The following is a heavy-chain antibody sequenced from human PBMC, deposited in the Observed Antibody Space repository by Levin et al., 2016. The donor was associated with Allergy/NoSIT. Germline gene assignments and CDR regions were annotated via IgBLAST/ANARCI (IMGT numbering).Heavy chain of an antibody. CDR2: ISNNGGST. Sequence: GESLKISCAASGFTFSSYAMHWVRQAPGKGLEYVSSISNNGGSTYYANSVKGRFTISRDNSKNTLYLQMGSLRAEDMAVYHCARGRVTTGTAADFDYWGQGTLVTVSS. CDR3: ARGRVTTGTAADFDY. V-gene: IGHV3-64*01. J-gene: IGHJ4*02. CDR1: GFTFSSYA. D-gene: IGHD1-1*01.